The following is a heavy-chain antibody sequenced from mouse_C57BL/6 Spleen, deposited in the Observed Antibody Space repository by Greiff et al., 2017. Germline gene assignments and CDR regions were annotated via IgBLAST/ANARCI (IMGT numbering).Heavy chain of an antibody. CDR3: ARSYYDYDYAMDD. V-gene: IGHV1-64*01. D-gene: IGHD2-4*01. CDR1: GYTFTSYW. Sequence: QVQLQQPGAELVKPGASVKLSCKASGYTFTSYWMHWVKQRPGQGLEWIGMIHPNSGSTNYNEKFKSKATLTVDKSSSTAYMQLSSLTSEDSAVYYCARSYYDYDYAMDDWGQGTSVTVSS. CDR2: IHPNSGST. J-gene: IGHJ4*01.